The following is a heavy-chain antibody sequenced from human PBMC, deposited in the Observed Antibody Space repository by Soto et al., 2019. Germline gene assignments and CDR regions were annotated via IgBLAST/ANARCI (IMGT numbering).Heavy chain of an antibody. V-gene: IGHV4-39*01. CDR1: GDSINSDRYY. Sequence: QLQLQESGPGLVKPSETLSLTCSVSGDSINSDRYYWGWIRQPPGKTLEWIGSIDYRGNTYYKPSLQTRVTISLDKSKSSCYLKLNSVTAADSAVYFCARLEGLSTISYYFDFWGQGALVTVSS. CDR2: IDYRGNT. D-gene: IGHD2-21*02. CDR3: ARLEGLSTISYYFDF. J-gene: IGHJ4*02.